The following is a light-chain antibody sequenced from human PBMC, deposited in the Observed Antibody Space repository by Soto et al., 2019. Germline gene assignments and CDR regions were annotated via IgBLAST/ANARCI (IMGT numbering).Light chain of an antibody. CDR3: HQSYSSPWT. CDR1: QSISNY. J-gene: IGKJ1*01. V-gene: IGKV1-39*01. Sequence: DIQMTQSPSSMSASVGDRVTITCRASQSISNYLNWYQQKPGQAPKLLISATSTWRSGVPSRFSGSGSGTDFTLTISGLQPDDFSTYFCHQSYSSPWTFGPGTKVEV. CDR2: ATS.